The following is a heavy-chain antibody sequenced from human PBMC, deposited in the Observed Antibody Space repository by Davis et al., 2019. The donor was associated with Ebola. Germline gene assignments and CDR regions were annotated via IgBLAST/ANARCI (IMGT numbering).Heavy chain of an antibody. D-gene: IGHD6-19*01. CDR2: ISSSAYYI. V-gene: IGHV3-21*01. Sequence: GESLKISCAVSGFTFSSYSMNWVRQAPGKGLEWVSSISSSAYYIYYADSLKGRFTVSRDNSKNTLYLQMNSLRAEDTAVYYCARAPPLYSSGWYLPYWGQGTLVTVSS. J-gene: IGHJ4*02. CDR3: ARAPPLYSSGWYLPY. CDR1: GFTFSSYS.